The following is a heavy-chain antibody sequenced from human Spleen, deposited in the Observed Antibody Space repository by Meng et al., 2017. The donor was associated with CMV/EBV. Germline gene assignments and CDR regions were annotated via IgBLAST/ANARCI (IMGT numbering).Heavy chain of an antibody. J-gene: IGHJ4*02. CDR1: GDSITSGGYS. D-gene: IGHD4-17*01. CDR3: ARQRDFGDHSFDF. Sequence: VSGDSITSGGYSWNWIRQNPGRGLEWIGYIAYSGGTKYNPSLRTRLVISLDTSKSQFSLNLESVTAADTAVYYCARQRDFGDHSFDFWGQGTLVTVS. CDR2: IAYSGGT. V-gene: IGHV4-31*02.